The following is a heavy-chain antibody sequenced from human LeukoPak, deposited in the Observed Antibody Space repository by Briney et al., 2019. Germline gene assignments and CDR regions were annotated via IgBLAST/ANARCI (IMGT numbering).Heavy chain of an antibody. J-gene: IGHJ4*02. CDR2: IKQDGSEK. CDR3: AKRGVAVAGTFDY. CDR1: GFTFRSYW. Sequence: GGSLRLSCAASGFTFRSYWMTWVRQAPGKGLEWVANIKQDGSEKHYVDSVKGRFTISRDNAKNSLYLQMNSLRAEDTAVYYCAKRGVAVAGTFDYWGQGTLVTVSS. D-gene: IGHD6-19*01. V-gene: IGHV3-7*03.